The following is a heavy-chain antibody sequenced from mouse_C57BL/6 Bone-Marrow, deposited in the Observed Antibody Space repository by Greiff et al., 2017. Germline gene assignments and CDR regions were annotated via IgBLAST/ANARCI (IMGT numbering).Heavy chain of an antibody. J-gene: IGHJ2*01. CDR1: GFTFSDYG. V-gene: IGHV5-17*01. D-gene: IGHD2-3*01. CDR2: ISSGSSTI. CDR3: ARGYCVDY. Sequence: EVKLQESGGGLVKPGGSLKLSCAASGFTFSDYGMHWVRQAPEKGLEWVAYISSGSSTIYYADTVKGRFTISRDNAKNTLFLQMTSLGSEDTAMYYCARGYCVDYWGQGPTLTVSS.